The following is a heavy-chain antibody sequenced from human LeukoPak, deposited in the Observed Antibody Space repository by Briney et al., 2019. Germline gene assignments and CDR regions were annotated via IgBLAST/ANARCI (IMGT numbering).Heavy chain of an antibody. CDR1: GYTFTNYG. V-gene: IGHV7-4-1*02. CDR3: ARYPHIVSGAFDI. CDR2: INTNTGSP. Sequence: ASVKVSCKASGYTFTNYGISWVRQAPGQGLEWMGWINTNTGSPTYAQGFTGRFVFSLDTSVSTAFLQISSLKADDTAVYYCARYPHIVSGAFDIWGQGTMVTVSS. J-gene: IGHJ3*02. D-gene: IGHD3-10*01.